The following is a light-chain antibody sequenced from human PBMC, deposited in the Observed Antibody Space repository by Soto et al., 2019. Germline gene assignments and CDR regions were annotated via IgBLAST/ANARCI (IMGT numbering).Light chain of an antibody. V-gene: IGKV1-5*01. Sequence: DIQMTQSPSSVSASVGDRVTITCRASQGISRWLAWYQQKPGKAPKLLISAASSLESGVPSRFSGSGSGTEFTLTITSLQPDDSATYYCQQCNRYPITFGQGTRLEIK. CDR1: QGISRW. CDR3: QQCNRYPIT. J-gene: IGKJ5*01. CDR2: AAS.